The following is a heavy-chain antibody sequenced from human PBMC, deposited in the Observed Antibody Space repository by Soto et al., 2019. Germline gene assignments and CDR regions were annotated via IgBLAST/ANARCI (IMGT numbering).Heavy chain of an antibody. Sequence: SETLSLTCTVSGGSISSGGYYWSWIRQHPGKGLEWIGYIYYSGSTYYNPSLKSRVTISVDTSKNQFSLKLSSVTAADTAVYYCARERVVVVVAATWYWFDPWGQGTLVTVSS. CDR2: IYYSGST. D-gene: IGHD2-15*01. CDR3: ARERVVVVVAATWYWFDP. CDR1: GGSISSGGYY. V-gene: IGHV4-31*03. J-gene: IGHJ5*02.